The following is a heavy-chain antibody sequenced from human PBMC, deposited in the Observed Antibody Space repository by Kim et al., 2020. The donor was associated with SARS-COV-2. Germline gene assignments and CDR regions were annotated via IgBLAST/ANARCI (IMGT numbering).Heavy chain of an antibody. CDR1: GYTFTSYG. J-gene: IGHJ6*02. D-gene: IGHD2-2*03. V-gene: IGHV1-18*01. CDR3: ARDGWIKAYYYYYYGMDV. Sequence: ASVKVSCKASGYTFTSYGISWVRQAPGQGLEWMGWISAYNGNTNYAQKLQGRVTMTTDTSTSTAYMELRSLRSDDTAVYYCARDGWIKAYYYYYYGMDVWGQGTTVTVSS. CDR2: ISAYNGNT.